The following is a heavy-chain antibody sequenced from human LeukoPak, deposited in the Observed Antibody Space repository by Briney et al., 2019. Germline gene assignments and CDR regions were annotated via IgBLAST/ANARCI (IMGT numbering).Heavy chain of an antibody. D-gene: IGHD2-2*01. V-gene: IGHV1-2*02. CDR1: GYTFTDYY. CDR3: TREARVGNWFDP. CDR2: INPDNGGT. J-gene: IGHJ5*02. Sequence: ASVTVSCRASGYTFTDYYIHWVRQAPGQGLEWMGWINPDNGGTNYAQKFQGRVTMTRDTSIRTVYMDLSRLRSDDTAVFYCTREARVGNWFDPWGQGTQVTVSS.